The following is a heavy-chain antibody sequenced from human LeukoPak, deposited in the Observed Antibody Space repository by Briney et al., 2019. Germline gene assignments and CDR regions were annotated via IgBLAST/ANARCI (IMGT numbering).Heavy chain of an antibody. D-gene: IGHD1-14*01. Sequence: PGGSLRLSCAASGFTFSSYSMNWVRQAPGKGLEWVSYISSSSSTIYYADFVKDRFSISRDNAKNSLYLQMNSLRAEDTAVYYCARDTGYDYWGQGTLVTVSS. V-gene: IGHV3-48*01. CDR1: GFTFSSYS. J-gene: IGHJ4*02. CDR3: ARDTGYDY. CDR2: ISSSSSTI.